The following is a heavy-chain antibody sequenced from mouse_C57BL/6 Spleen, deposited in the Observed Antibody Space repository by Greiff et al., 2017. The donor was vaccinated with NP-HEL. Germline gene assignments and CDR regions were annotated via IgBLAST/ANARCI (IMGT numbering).Heavy chain of an antibody. D-gene: IGHD1-1*01. Sequence: VQLQQPGAELVKPGASVKLSCKASGYTFTSYWMHWVKQRPGQGLEWIGMIHPNSGSTNYNEKFKSKATLTVDKSSSTAYMQLSSLTSEDSAVYYCARYYRSSYAMDYWGQGTSVTVTS. J-gene: IGHJ4*01. CDR2: IHPNSGST. CDR1: GYTFTSYW. CDR3: ARYYRSSYAMDY. V-gene: IGHV1-64*01.